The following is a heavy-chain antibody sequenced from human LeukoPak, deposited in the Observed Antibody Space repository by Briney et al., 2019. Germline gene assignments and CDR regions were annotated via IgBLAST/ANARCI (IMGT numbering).Heavy chain of an antibody. CDR3: ARRTLCCGERFDP. V-gene: IGHV4-59*08. J-gene: IGHJ5*02. CDR2: IYSSGST. D-gene: IGHD3-16*01. Sequence: RSETLSLTCTVSGGSISDYFWSWLRQPPGKGLEWIGYIYSSGSTNYNPSLKSRVIISVDTSKNQFSLKLSSVTAADTAVYYCARRTLCCGERFDPWGQGTLATVSS. CDR1: GGSISDYF.